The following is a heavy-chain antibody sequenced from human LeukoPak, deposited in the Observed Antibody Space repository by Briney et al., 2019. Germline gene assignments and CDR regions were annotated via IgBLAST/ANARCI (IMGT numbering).Heavy chain of an antibody. V-gene: IGHV1-18*01. CDR1: GYTFTSYG. CDR2: ISAYNGNT. D-gene: IGHD3-22*01. J-gene: IGHJ4*02. CDR3: ARDGPYCYDSSGYEFDY. Sequence: GSVKVSCKASGYTFTSYGISWVRQAPGQGLEWMGWISAYNGNTNYAQKLQGRVTMTTDTSTSTAYMELRSLRSDDTAVYYCARDGPYCYDSSGYEFDYWGQGTLVTVSS.